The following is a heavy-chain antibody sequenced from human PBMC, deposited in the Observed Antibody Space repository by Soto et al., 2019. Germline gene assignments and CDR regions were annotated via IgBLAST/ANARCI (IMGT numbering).Heavy chain of an antibody. CDR2: IDPSDSYT. V-gene: IGHV5-10-1*01. J-gene: IGHJ6*02. D-gene: IGHD6-13*01. CDR3: ARTAAAGKYYSGMDV. CDR1: GYSFTSYW. Sequence: GESLKISCKGSGYSFTSYWISWVRQMPGKGLEWMGRIDPSDSYTNYSPSFQGHVTISADKSISTAYLQWSSLKASDTAMYYCARTAAAGKYYSGMDVWGQGTTVTVSS.